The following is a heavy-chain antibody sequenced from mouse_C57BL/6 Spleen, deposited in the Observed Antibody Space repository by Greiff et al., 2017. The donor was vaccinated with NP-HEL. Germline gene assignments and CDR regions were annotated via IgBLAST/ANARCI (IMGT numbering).Heavy chain of an antibody. J-gene: IGHJ3*01. V-gene: IGHV1-62-3*01. CDR2: IDPETGGT. Sequence: QVQLQQPGAELVKPGASVKLSCKASGYTFTSYWMHWVKQRPGRGLEWIGRIDPETGGTAYNQKFKGKAILTADKSSSTAYMELRSLTSEDSAVYYCTRMDSNLAWFAYWGQGTLVTVSA. CDR1: GYTFTSYW. CDR3: TRMDSNLAWFAY. D-gene: IGHD2-5*01.